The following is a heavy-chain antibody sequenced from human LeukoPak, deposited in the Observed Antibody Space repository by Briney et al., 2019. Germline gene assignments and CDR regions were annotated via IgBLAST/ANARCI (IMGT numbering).Heavy chain of an antibody. CDR2: IRSKVYGGTT. D-gene: IGHD2-15*01. CDR3: TSLYYCSGGSCAFDY. CDR1: GFTFRNAW. J-gene: IGHJ4*02. V-gene: IGHV3-49*02. Sequence: PGGSLRLSCAASGFTFRNAWMSWVRQAPGKGLEWVGFIRSKVYGGTTENAASVKGRFTISRDDSKRIAYLQMNSLKTEDTAVYYCTSLYYCSGGSCAFDYWGQGTLVTVSS.